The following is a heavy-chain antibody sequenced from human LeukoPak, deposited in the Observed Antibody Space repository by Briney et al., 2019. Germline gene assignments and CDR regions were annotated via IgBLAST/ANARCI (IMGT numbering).Heavy chain of an antibody. CDR3: AKRQGPNSGSYDYFDP. CDR1: GGPISSFY. D-gene: IGHD1-26*01. J-gene: IGHJ5*02. Sequence: SETLSLTCTVSGGPISSFYWTWIRQPPGQGLEWIAYIHSSGYTNYNPSLKSRVTISVDTSKNQFSLKVTSVTAADTAVYYCAKRQGPNSGSYDYFDPWGQGTLVTVSS. V-gene: IGHV4-4*09. CDR2: IHSSGYT.